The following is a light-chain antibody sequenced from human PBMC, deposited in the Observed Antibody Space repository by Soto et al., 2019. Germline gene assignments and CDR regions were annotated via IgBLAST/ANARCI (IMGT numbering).Light chain of an antibody. J-gene: IGLJ1*01. V-gene: IGLV2-18*02. CDR1: SSDVGSYNR. Sequence: LTQPPSASGSPGQSVAISCTGTSSDVGSYNRVSWYQQPPGAAPKLMIYEVSNRPSGVPDRFSGSKSGNTASLTISGLQAEDEADYYCNSYTGSSTYVFGTGTKVTVL. CDR2: EVS. CDR3: NSYTGSSTYV.